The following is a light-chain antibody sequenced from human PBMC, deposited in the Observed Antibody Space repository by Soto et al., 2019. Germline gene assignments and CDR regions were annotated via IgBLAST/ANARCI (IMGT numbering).Light chain of an antibody. CDR2: DVS. Sequence: QSALTQPASVSGSPGQSITISCTGTSSDVGGYNFVSWYQQQPGKAPKLMIYDVSNRPSGVSNRFSGSKSGNTASLTISGLQAEDEADYYCRSYTSSSTLYVFGAGTKVTVL. J-gene: IGLJ1*01. CDR3: RSYTSSSTLYV. CDR1: SSDVGGYNF. V-gene: IGLV2-14*03.